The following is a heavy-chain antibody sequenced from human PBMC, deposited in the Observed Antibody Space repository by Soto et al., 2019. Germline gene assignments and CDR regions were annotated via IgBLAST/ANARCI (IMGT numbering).Heavy chain of an antibody. J-gene: IGHJ4*02. CDR3: ARATSFSGHHGY. CDR1: GGSFSSGGYY. V-gene: IGHV4-31*03. D-gene: IGHD2-8*02. Sequence: SETLSLTCSVSGGSFSSGGYYWSWIRQLPGKGLEWIGYIYYSGSTYYNPSLKSRFTISLDTSKNQFSLKLSSVTAADTAVYYCARATSFSGHHGYWGQGTLVTVSS. CDR2: IYYSGST.